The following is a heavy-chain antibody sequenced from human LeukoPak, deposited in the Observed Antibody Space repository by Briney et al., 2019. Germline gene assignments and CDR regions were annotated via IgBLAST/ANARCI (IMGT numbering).Heavy chain of an antibody. CDR2: ISGSGSSL. CDR1: GFPFNSYS. J-gene: IGHJ5*02. V-gene: IGHV3-21*01. CDR3: ARRAAAGVDP. Sequence: GGSLRLSCAVSGFPFNSYSMHWVRQAPGQGLEWVSSISGSGSSLDYSDSVKGRFAVSRDNANDSLYLQMNSLRVDDSAVYFCARRAAAGVDPWGQGTRVTVSS. D-gene: IGHD6-13*01.